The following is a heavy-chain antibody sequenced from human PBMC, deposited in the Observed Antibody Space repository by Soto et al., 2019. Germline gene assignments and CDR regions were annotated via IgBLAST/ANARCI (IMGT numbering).Heavy chain of an antibody. D-gene: IGHD4-17*01. CDR2: INPSGGST. Sequence: QVQLVQSGAEVKKPGASVKVSCKASGYTFTSYYMHWVRQAPGQGLEWMGIINPSGGSTSYAQKFQGRVTMTRDTSTNTVYMELSSLRSEDTAVYYCARDNPASDYGWEGWFDPWGQGTLVTVSS. J-gene: IGHJ5*02. V-gene: IGHV1-46*01. CDR3: ARDNPASDYGWEGWFDP. CDR1: GYTFTSYY.